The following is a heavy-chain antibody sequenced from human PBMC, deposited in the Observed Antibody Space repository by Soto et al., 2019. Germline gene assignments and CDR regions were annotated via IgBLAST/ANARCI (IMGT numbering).Heavy chain of an antibody. CDR3: TTESRAQQLTTPWSEGVADFDY. Sequence: GGSLRLSCAASGFTFSNAWMNWVRQAPGKGLEWVGRIKSKTDGGTTDYAAPVKGRFTISRDDSKNTLYLQMNSLKTEDTAVYYCTTESRAQQLTTPWSEGVADFDYWGQGTLVTVSS. D-gene: IGHD6-13*01. CDR1: GFTFSNAW. J-gene: IGHJ4*02. V-gene: IGHV3-15*07. CDR2: IKSKTDGGTT.